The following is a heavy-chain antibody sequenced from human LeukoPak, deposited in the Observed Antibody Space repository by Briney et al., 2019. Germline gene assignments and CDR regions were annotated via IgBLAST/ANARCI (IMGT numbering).Heavy chain of an antibody. V-gene: IGHV3-7*01. CDR2: IKQDASER. CDR1: GFTFSSYW. Sequence: GGSLRLSCAASGFTFSSYWMTWVRQAPGKGLEWVANIKQDASERYYVDSVKGRFTISRDNAKNSLYLQMNSLRAEDTAEYYCATPTAGTWHFDYWGQGTLVTVSS. CDR3: ATPTAGTWHFDY. D-gene: IGHD1-1*01. J-gene: IGHJ4*02.